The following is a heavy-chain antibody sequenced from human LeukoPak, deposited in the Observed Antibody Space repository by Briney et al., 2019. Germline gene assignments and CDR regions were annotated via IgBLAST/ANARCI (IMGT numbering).Heavy chain of an antibody. Sequence: GGSLRLSCAASGFTVSSNYMTWVRQAPGKGLEWVSVIYSGGTTYSADYVKGRFTMSRDNSKNTLYLQMNSLKAEDTAVYYCARERSSTSNYYYYYYMDVWGKGTTVTVSS. V-gene: IGHV3-66*02. D-gene: IGHD2-2*01. CDR2: IYSGGTT. J-gene: IGHJ6*03. CDR3: ARERSSTSNYYYYYYMDV. CDR1: GFTVSSNY.